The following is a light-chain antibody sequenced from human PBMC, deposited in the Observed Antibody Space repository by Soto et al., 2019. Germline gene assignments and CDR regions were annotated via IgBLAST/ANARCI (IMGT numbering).Light chain of an antibody. CDR1: SSDVGGYNY. V-gene: IGLV2-14*03. CDR2: DLT. CDR3: SSYTSSNTYV. Sequence: QSALTQPASVSGSPGQSITISCTGTSSDVGGYNYVSWYQQHPGKAPNLMIYDLTNRPSGVSNRFSGSKSGNTASLTISGLQADDEADYYCSSYTSSNTYVFGTGTKVTVL. J-gene: IGLJ1*01.